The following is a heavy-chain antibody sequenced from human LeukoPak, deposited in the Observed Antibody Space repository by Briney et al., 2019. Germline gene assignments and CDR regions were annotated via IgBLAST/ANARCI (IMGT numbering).Heavy chain of an antibody. V-gene: IGHV3-7*01. CDR1: GFSFSSYC. CDR2: VKQDGSET. D-gene: IGHD6-19*01. J-gene: IGHJ4*02. Sequence: GGSLRLSCAASGFSFSSYCMVWVRQASGKGLEWVANVKQDGSETFYVDFVGGRFTICRDIAENSLYLRMSSLRAEDTAVYNCARDSSGWYGGGFDYWGQGTLVTVSS. CDR3: ARDSSGWYGGGFDY.